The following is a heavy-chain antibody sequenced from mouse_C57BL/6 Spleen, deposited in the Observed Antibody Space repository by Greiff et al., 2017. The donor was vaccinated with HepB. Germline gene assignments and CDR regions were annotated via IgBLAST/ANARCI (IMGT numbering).Heavy chain of an antibody. Sequence: QVQLQQSGPELVKPGASVKLSCKASGYTFTSYDINWVKQRPGQGLEWIGWIYPRDGSTKYNEKFKGKATLTVDTSSSTAYMESHSLTSDDSAVYFCAGSGYGSSYRYYAMDYWGQGTSVTVSS. CDR2: IYPRDGST. J-gene: IGHJ4*01. D-gene: IGHD1-1*01. CDR1: GYTFTSYD. CDR3: AGSGYGSSYRYYAMDY. V-gene: IGHV1-85*01.